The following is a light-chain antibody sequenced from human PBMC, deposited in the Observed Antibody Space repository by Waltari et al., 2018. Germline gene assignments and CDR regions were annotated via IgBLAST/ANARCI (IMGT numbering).Light chain of an antibody. Sequence: QSALTQPPSASGSPGQSVTISCPGTSSDVGDYNYVSWYQQHPGKAPKLMIFEVSKRPSGVPDRFSGSKSGNTASLTVSGLQAEDEADYYCSSYAGSNNVVFGGGTKLTVL. CDR2: EVS. CDR1: SSDVGDYNY. J-gene: IGLJ2*01. V-gene: IGLV2-8*01. CDR3: SSYAGSNNVV.